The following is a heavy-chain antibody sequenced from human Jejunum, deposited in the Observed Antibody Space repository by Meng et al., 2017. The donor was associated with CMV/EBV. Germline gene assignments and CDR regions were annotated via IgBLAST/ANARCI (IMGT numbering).Heavy chain of an antibody. CDR2: IKSKIDGGTT. V-gene: IGHV3-15*01. CDR3: ATDQGLYCSGGSCHYNFFYYGMDV. J-gene: IGHJ6*02. D-gene: IGHD2-15*01. Sequence: RQAPGKGLEWVGRIKSKIDGGTTDYAAPVKGRFTISRDDSKDTLYLQMNSLKTEDTAVYYCATDQGLYCSGGSCHYNFFYYGMDVWGQGTTVIVSS.